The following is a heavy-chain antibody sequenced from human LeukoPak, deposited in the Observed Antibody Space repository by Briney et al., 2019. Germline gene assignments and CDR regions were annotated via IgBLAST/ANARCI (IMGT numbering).Heavy chain of an antibody. Sequence: SETLSLTCTVSGGSISSSSYYWSWIRQPPGKGLEWIGYIYYSGSTNYNPSLKSRVTISVDTSKNQFSLKLSSVTAADTAVYYCARLGRGILTGFYGMDVWGQGTTVTVSS. V-gene: IGHV4-61*05. CDR2: IYYSGST. CDR3: ARLGRGILTGFYGMDV. J-gene: IGHJ6*02. D-gene: IGHD3-9*01. CDR1: GGSISSSSYY.